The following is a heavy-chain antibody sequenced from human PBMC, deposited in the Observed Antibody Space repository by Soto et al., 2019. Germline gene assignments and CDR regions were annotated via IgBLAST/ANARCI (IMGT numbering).Heavy chain of an antibody. J-gene: IGHJ3*02. CDR3: ASDSHCGGGNRLLGGFDR. CDR1: GDCFSIHW. V-gene: IGHV5-51*01. D-gene: IGHD2-15*01. Sequence: LKISCKDSGDCFSIHWVAWLRQMRGKGLEWVGIIYPGNSDTMYSPSFQGQVTISADTALSTTYLQWDTLKPSETAMYFCASDSHCGGGNRLLGGFDRWGQGTXVTASS. CDR2: IYPGNSDT.